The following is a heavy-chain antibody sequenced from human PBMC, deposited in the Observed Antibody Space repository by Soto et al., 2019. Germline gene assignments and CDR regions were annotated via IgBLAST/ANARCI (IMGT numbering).Heavy chain of an antibody. CDR2: MNPNSGDT. V-gene: IGHV1-8*01. CDR1: FTSYD. D-gene: IGHD6-19*01. Sequence: QVQLVQSGAEVKKPGASVKVSCTFTSYDINWVRQAPGQGLEWMAWMNPNSGDTRYAQKLQGRVTMTRNTSSFTAYMELSSLRSEDTAVYYCARGPGSSDWRFSYYYMAVWGQGTTVTVSS. J-gene: IGHJ6*02. CDR3: ARGPGSSDWRFSYYYMAV.